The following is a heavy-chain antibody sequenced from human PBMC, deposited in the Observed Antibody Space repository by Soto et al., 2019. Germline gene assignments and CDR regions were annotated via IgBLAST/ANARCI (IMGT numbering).Heavy chain of an antibody. V-gene: IGHV1-2*02. CDR3: ARRNAVWGILPGGMDV. Sequence: QVQLVQSGAEVKKPGASVKVSCKASGYTFTAYHMHWVRQAPGQGLEWMGWINPNSGGTNYAQKFQGRVTMTSHTSISTAYMELSRLRSDDTAVYYCARRNAVWGILPGGMDVWGQGTTVTVS. D-gene: IGHD6-13*01. J-gene: IGHJ6*02. CDR1: GYTFTAYH. CDR2: INPNSGGT.